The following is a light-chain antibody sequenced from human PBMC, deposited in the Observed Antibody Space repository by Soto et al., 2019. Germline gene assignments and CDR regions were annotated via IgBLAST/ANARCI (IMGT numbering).Light chain of an antibody. V-gene: IGKV3-11*01. Sequence: EFVLTQSPATLSLSPGDRATLSCRASQSVSSYFAWYQQKPGQAPRLLIYDASNRATGIPARFSGSGSGTDFTLTISSLEPEDFAVYYCQQRSNWPPITFGQRTRL. J-gene: IGKJ5*01. CDR1: QSVSSY. CDR2: DAS. CDR3: QQRSNWPPIT.